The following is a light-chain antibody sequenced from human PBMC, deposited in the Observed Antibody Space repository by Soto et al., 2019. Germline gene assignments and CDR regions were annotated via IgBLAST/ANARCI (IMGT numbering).Light chain of an antibody. J-gene: IGLJ2*01. CDR2: EVS. CDR1: SSDVGAYNY. Sequence: QSVLTQPASVSGSPGQSITISCTGTSSDVGAYNYVSWYQHHPGKAPKLMIYEVSNRPSGVSNRFSGSKSGNTASLTISGLQAEDEADYYCSSYTSSSTLFGGGTKLTVL. V-gene: IGLV2-14*01. CDR3: SSYTSSSTL.